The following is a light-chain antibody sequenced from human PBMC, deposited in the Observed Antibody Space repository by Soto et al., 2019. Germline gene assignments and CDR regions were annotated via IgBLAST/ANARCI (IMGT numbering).Light chain of an antibody. V-gene: IGKV1-39*01. CDR3: QQSYSTLTWT. CDR2: AAS. J-gene: IGKJ1*01. CDR1: QSISSY. Sequence: EIQMTQSPSSLSASVGDRVTITCRASQSISSYLNWYQQKPGKAPKLLIYAASSLQSGVPSRFSGGGSGTDFTLTISSLQPEDFATYYCQQSYSTLTWTFGQGTKVDIK.